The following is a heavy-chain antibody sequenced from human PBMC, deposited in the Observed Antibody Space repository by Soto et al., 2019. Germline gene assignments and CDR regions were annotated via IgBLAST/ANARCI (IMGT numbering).Heavy chain of an antibody. CDR3: ARGSRGGWLAGDI. J-gene: IGHJ3*02. CDR1: GGSFSGYY. V-gene: IGHV4-34*01. Sequence: SETLSLTCAVYGGSFSGYYWSWIRQPPGKGLEWIGEINHSGITNYNPSLKSRVTISVDTSKNQFSLKLSSVTAADTAVYYCARGSRGGWLAGDIWGQGTMVTVSS. D-gene: IGHD6-19*01. CDR2: INHSGIT.